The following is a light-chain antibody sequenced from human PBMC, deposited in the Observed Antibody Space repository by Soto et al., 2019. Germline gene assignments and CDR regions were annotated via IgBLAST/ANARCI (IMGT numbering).Light chain of an antibody. J-gene: IGLJ1*01. V-gene: IGLV2-11*01. CDR2: DVN. Sequence: QSALTQPRSVSGSPGQSVTISCTGTSSDVGGQYYVSWYQHHPGKGPKLIIYDVNKRPSGVPDRFSGSKSGNTATLTISGLQAEAESDYYCSSYAGSYTSYVFGTGTKVTVL. CDR1: SSDVGGQYY. CDR3: SSYAGSYTSYV.